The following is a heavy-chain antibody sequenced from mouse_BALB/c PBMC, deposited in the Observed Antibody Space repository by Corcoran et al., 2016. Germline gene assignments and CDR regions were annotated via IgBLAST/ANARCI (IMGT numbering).Heavy chain of an antibody. CDR3: ARRTYFVPHYYAMDY. J-gene: IGHJ4*01. V-gene: IGHV1-81*01. CDR2: IYPGSSNT. D-gene: IGHD1-1*01. CDR1: GYTFTDYD. Sequence: QVQLQQSGPELVKPGASVKMSCKASGYTFTDYDMSWVKQRTGQGLEWIGEIYPGSSNTYYNETFKGKATLTADKSSTTFYMHLSSLTSEDSAVYFCARRTYFVPHYYAMDYWGQGTSVTVSS.